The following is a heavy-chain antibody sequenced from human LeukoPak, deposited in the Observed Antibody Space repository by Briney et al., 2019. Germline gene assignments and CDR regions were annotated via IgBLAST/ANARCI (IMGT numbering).Heavy chain of an antibody. CDR1: GFTFSNYG. Sequence: AGGSLRLSCAASGFTFSNYGTHWVRQAPGKGLEWVALIWYDGSNKYYTDSVKGRLTISRDNSKNTLYLQMNSLRAEDTAVYYCAREGPRGNSQFDYWGQGTLVTVSS. CDR3: AREGPRGNSQFDY. CDR2: IWYDGSNK. D-gene: IGHD2/OR15-2a*01. V-gene: IGHV3-33*01. J-gene: IGHJ4*02.